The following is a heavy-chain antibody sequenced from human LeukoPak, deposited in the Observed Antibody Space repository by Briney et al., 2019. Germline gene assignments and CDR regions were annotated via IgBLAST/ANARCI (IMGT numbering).Heavy chain of an antibody. CDR3: ARERNYYDSSGYYL. V-gene: IGHV1-2*02. CDR1: EYTSTAYY. D-gene: IGHD3-22*01. J-gene: IGHJ4*02. CDR2: INPNSGGT. Sequence: ASVKSSCKALEYTSTAYYMHWGRQAPGQGLEWWGWINPNSGGTNYAQKFQGRVTMTRDTSISTAYMELSRLRSDDTAVYYCARERNYYDSSGYYLWGQGTLVTVSS.